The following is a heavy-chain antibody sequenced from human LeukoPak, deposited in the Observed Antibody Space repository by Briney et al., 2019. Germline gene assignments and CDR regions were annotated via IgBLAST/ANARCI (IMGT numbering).Heavy chain of an antibody. CDR2: INGDGSST. D-gene: IGHD1/OR15-1a*01. CDR3: ARDPRNKGFDP. CDR1: GFTLSYYW. Sequence: PGGSLRLSCAACGFTLSYYWMHWVRQGPGKGLVWVSTINGDGSSTNYADSVKGRSTISRDNAKNTLYLEMNSLRVEDTAVYYCARDPRNKGFDPWGQGTLVTVSS. V-gene: IGHV3-74*01. J-gene: IGHJ5*02.